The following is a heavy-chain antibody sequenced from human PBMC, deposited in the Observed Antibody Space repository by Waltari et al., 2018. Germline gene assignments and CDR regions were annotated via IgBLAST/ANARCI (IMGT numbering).Heavy chain of an antibody. CDR3: ARQIGGRLLWDY. Sequence: QVQLQESGPGLLNPSETLSLTCSVSGGSVSGDYWSWIRQPPGKGLEFIAYMSHSGALIKNPSLQSRVTISLDTSKNQFSLNLDSVTAADTAVYYCARQIGGRLLWDYWGQGTLVVVSS. CDR2: MSHSGAL. J-gene: IGHJ4*02. D-gene: IGHD2-21*02. CDR1: GGSVSGDY. V-gene: IGHV4-59*02.